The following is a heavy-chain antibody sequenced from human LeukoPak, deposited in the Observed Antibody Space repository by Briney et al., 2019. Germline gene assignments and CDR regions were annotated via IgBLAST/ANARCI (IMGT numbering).Heavy chain of an antibody. CDR3: AKGVLGVGATSDY. CDR2: ISGSGGST. V-gene: IGHV3-23*01. Sequence: AGSLRLSCAASGFTFSSYAMSWVLQAPGNGLEGVSAISGSGGSTYYADSVKVRFTIYRDNYKKTLYLQMNSLRAEDTVVYYCAKGVLGVGATSDYWGQGTLVTVSS. D-gene: IGHD1-26*01. CDR1: GFTFSSYA. J-gene: IGHJ4*02.